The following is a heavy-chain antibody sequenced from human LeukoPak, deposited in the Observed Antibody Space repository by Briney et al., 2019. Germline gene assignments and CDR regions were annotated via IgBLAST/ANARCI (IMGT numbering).Heavy chain of an antibody. Sequence: PGGSLRLSCAASGFTFSSYWMSWVRQAPGKGLEWVANIKQDGSEKYYVDSVKGRFTISRDNAKNSLYLQMNSLRAEDTAVYYCARDYGKYGSGSYYPYYYYYMDVWGKGTTVTISS. CDR2: IKQDGSEK. CDR1: GFTFSSYW. D-gene: IGHD3-10*01. CDR3: ARDYGKYGSGSYYPYYYYYMDV. J-gene: IGHJ6*03. V-gene: IGHV3-7*01.